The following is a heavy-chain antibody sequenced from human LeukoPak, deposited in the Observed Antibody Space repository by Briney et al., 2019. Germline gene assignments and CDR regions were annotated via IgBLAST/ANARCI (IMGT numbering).Heavy chain of an antibody. D-gene: IGHD6-13*01. CDR1: GFTVSSNY. CDR2: IYSGGST. J-gene: IGHJ4*02. CDR3: AKGSSSSWYLPGYFDY. V-gene: IGHV3-66*01. Sequence: GGSLRLSCAASGFTVSSNYMSWVRQAPGKGLEWVSVIYSGGSTYYADSVKGRFTISRDNSKNTLYLQMNSLRADDTAVYYCAKGSSSSWYLPGYFDYWGQGTLVTVSS.